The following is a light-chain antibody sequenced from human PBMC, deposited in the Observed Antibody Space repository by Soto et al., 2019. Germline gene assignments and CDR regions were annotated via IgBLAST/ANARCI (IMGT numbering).Light chain of an antibody. J-gene: IGLJ2*01. CDR1: TSNIGAGYD. Sequence: QSVLTQPPSVSGAAGQRVTISCTGSTSNIGAGYDVHWYQQLPGTAPKLLIYEKDNRPSGVPDRFSASKSGTSASLAITGLQAEDEAYYYGQSYDSSLNSPLVFGGGTKVTVL. CDR2: EKD. CDR3: QSYDSSLNSPLV. V-gene: IGLV1-40*01.